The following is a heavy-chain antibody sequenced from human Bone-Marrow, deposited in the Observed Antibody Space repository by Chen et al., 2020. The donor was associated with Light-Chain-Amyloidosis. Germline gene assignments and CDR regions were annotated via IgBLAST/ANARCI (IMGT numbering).Heavy chain of an antibody. D-gene: IGHD2-21*01. CDR2: ISRSSSHI. J-gene: IGHJ4*02. CDR3: VASHVIVGALES. CDR1: GFTFSSYT. V-gene: IGHV3-21*04. Sequence: EVQLVESGGGLVKPGGSLRLSCVASGFTFSSYTMNWVRQTPGRGLEWVSSISRSSSHIYYADSMRGRFTISRDNAKNSLYLQMDSLKIEDTALYYCVASHVIVGALESWGQGTLVIVSP.